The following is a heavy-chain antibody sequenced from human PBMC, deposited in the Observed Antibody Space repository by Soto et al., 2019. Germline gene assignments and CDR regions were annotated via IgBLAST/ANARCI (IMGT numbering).Heavy chain of an antibody. J-gene: IGHJ6*02. D-gene: IGHD3-22*01. CDR1: GGSISSSSYY. CDR3: ARGRGSGYYPVYYYYGMDV. V-gene: IGHV4-39*01. Sequence: SETLSLTCTVSGGSISSSSYYWGWIRQPPGKGLEWIGNIYYSGSTYYNPSLKSRVTISVDTSKNQFSLKLSSVTAADTAVYYCARGRGSGYYPVYYYYGMDVWGQGTTVTVSS. CDR2: IYYSGST.